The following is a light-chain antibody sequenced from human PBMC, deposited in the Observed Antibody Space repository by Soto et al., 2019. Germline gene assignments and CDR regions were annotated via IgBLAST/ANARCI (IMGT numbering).Light chain of an antibody. V-gene: IGKV3-20*01. CDR1: QYISSSY. J-gene: IGKJ1*01. Sequence: EIVLTQSPGTLSLSPGERATLSCRASQYISSSYLAWYQQKPGQAPRLLIYAASTRAAAVPDRFTGSGSGTDFALTISSLEPEDFATYYCQQYNSYSRTFGQGTKVDIK. CDR2: AAS. CDR3: QQYNSYSRT.